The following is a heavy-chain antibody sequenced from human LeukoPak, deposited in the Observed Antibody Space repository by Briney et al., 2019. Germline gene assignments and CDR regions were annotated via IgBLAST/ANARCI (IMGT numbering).Heavy chain of an antibody. CDR2: IWYDGSNK. D-gene: IGHD2-15*01. CDR3: ARDRSVRYFDY. CDR1: GFTFSSYT. Sequence: GGSLRLSCAASGFTFSSYTRSWVRQAPGKGLEWVAVIWYDGSNKYYADSVKGRFTISRDTPKNTLYLQMNSLGAEDTAVYYCARDRSVRYFDYWGQGALVTVSS. V-gene: IGHV3-33*08. J-gene: IGHJ4*02.